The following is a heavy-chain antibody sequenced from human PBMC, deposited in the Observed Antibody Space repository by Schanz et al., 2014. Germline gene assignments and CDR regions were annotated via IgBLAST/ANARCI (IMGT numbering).Heavy chain of an antibody. J-gene: IGHJ4*02. V-gene: IGHV3-33*01. CDR3: ARDPDPPIAAKGQNFDY. Sequence: VQLVESGGGVVQPGRSLRLSCAASGFTFSSYGMHWVRQAPGKGLEWVAFIRYNGINEYYADSVKGRFTISRDNAKKSLLLQLNSLRPEDTAVYYCARDPDPPIAAKGQNFDYWGQGTLVAVSS. CDR1: GFTFSSYG. D-gene: IGHD6-13*01. CDR2: IRYNGINE.